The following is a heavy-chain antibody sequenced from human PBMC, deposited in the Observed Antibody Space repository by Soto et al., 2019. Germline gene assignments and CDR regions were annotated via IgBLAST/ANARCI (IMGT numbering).Heavy chain of an antibody. V-gene: IGHV4-59*08. CDR3: ARVSVQPYYYYYYMDV. Sequence: ETLSLTCTVSGGSISSYYWSWIRQPPGKGLEWIGYIYYSGSTNYNPSLKSRVTISVDTSKNQFSLKLSSVTAADTAVYYCARVSVQPYYYYYYMDVWGKGTTVTVS. J-gene: IGHJ6*03. CDR1: GGSISSYY. CDR2: IYYSGST.